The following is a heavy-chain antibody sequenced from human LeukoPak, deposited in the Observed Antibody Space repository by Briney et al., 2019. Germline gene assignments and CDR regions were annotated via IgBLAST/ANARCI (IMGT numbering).Heavy chain of an antibody. CDR3: AKGVKIWLQLLPAFDY. Sequence: GGSLRLSCAASGFTFSSYAMHWVRQAPGKGLEWVAVMSFDGSNEYYADSVKGRFTISRDNSESTLYLQMSSLRPEDTAIYYCAKGVKIWLQLLPAFDYWGQGTLVTVSS. J-gene: IGHJ4*02. V-gene: IGHV3-30*04. D-gene: IGHD5-24*01. CDR2: MSFDGSNE. CDR1: GFTFSSYA.